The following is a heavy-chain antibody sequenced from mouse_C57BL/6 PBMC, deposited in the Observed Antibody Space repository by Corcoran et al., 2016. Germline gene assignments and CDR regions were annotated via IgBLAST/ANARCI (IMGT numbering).Heavy chain of an antibody. CDR2: INPNNGGT. D-gene: IGHD2-10*02. Sequence: VQLQQPGPELVKPGASVKISCKASGYTFTDYYMNWVKQSHGKSLEWIGDINPNNGGTSYNQKFKGKATLTVDKSSSTAYMELRSLTSEDSAVYYCARRTSYYFDYWGQGTTLTVSS. CDR1: GYTFTDYY. CDR3: ARRTSYYFDY. V-gene: IGHV1-26*01. J-gene: IGHJ2*01.